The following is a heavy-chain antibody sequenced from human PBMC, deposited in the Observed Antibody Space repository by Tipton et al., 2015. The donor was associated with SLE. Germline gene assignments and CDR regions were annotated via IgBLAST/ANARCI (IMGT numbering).Heavy chain of an antibody. CDR1: GGSISSASYY. J-gene: IGHJ6*03. CDR2: INYSGST. CDR3: AREPVYYYYYMDV. Sequence: TLSLTCTVSGGSISSASYYWSWIRRHPGKGLEWIGYINYSGSTYYNPSLKSRVTISEDTSNNQFSLKLSSVTAADTAVYYCAREPVYYYYYMDVWGKGTTVTVSS. V-gene: IGHV4-31*03.